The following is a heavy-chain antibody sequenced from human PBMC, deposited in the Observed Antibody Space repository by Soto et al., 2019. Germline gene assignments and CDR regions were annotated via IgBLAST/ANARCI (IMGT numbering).Heavy chain of an antibody. CDR2: IKQDGSEK. CDR1: GFTFSNYW. CDR3: TRAARYYSGSGRGLDY. J-gene: IGHJ4*02. D-gene: IGHD3-10*01. V-gene: IGHV3-7*01. Sequence: PGGSLRLSCAASGFTFSNYWMSWVRQAPGKGLECVANIKQDGSEKYYVDSVKGRFTVSRDNVKNSLYLQLNSLRAEDTAIYYCTRAARYYSGSGRGLDYWGQGTMVTVSS.